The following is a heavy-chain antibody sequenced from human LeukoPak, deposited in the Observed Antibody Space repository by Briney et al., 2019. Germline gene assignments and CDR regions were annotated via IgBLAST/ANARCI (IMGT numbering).Heavy chain of an antibody. Sequence: GGSLRLSCAASGFTFSSYWMSWVRQAPGKGLEWVANIKQDGSEKYHVDSVKGRFTISRDNAKNSLYLQMNSLRAEDTAVYYCARVVVVPAAYYFDYWGQGTLVTVSS. V-gene: IGHV3-7*01. CDR3: ARVVVVPAAYYFDY. CDR2: IKQDGSEK. J-gene: IGHJ4*02. CDR1: GFTFSSYW. D-gene: IGHD2-2*01.